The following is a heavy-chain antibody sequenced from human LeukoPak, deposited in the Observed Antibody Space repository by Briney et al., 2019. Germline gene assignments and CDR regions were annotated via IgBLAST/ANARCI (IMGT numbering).Heavy chain of an antibody. J-gene: IGHJ4*02. Sequence: SETLSLTCTVSGYSISSGYYWGWIRQPPGKGLEWIGSIYHSGSTYYNPSLKSRVTISVDTSKNQFSLKPSSVTAADTAVYYCARVREQLGNDYWGQGTLVTVSS. V-gene: IGHV4-38-2*02. CDR3: ARVREQLGNDY. CDR1: GYSISSGYY. CDR2: IYHSGST. D-gene: IGHD6-13*01.